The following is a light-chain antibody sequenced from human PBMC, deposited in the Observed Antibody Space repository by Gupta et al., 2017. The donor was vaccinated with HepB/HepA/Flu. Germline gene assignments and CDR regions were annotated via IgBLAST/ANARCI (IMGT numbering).Light chain of an antibody. J-gene: IGKJ2*01. CDR1: QDISNY. CDR3: QQDDNLPRT. Sequence: DIQMTQSPSSLSASVGDRVTITCQASQDISNYLNWYQQKPGKAPKLLIYDASNLETGVPSRFSGSGSGTDFTFTISSLQPEDIATHYCQQDDNLPRTFGQGTKLEIK. CDR2: DAS. V-gene: IGKV1-33*01.